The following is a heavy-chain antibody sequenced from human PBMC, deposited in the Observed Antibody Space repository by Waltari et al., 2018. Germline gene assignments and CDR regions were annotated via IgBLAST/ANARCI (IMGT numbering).Heavy chain of an antibody. V-gene: IGHV4-59*01. Sequence: QVQLQESGPGLVKPSETLSLTCSIFDGSLSSYYWTWIRQPPGKGLEWIGYVHYSGSTNYNPSLKSRVTISVDTSKNQFSLNLNSVTAADAAVYYCARDHRYCSGVSCFSDAFDIWGQGTMVTASS. CDR3: ARDHRYCSGVSCFSDAFDI. J-gene: IGHJ3*02. D-gene: IGHD2-15*01. CDR1: DGSLSSYY. CDR2: VHYSGST.